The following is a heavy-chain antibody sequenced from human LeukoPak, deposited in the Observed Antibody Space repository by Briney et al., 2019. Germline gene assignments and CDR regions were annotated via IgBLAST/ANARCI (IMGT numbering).Heavy chain of an antibody. CDR3: ARKEYSSSSDPFDY. V-gene: IGHV1-2*02. D-gene: IGHD6-6*01. J-gene: IGHJ4*02. CDR1: GYTFTGYY. CDR2: INPNSGGT. Sequence: GASVKVSCKASGYTFTGYYMHWVRQAPGQGLEWMGWINPNSGGTNYAQKFQGRVTMTRDTSISTAYMELSRLRSDDTAVYYCARKEYSSSSDPFDYWGQGTLATVSS.